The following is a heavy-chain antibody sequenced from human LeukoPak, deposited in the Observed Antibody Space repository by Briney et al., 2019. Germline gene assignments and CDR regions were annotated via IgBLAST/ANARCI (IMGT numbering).Heavy chain of an antibody. CDR2: IYYSGST. CDR1: GGSISSSSYY. CDR3: ASLPYYDYVWGSYRLDY. V-gene: IGHV4-39*01. D-gene: IGHD3-16*02. Sequence: SETLSLTCTVSGGSISSSSYYWGWIRQPPGEGLEWIGSIYYSGSTYYNPSLKSRVTISVDTSKNQFSLKLSSVTAADTAVYYCASLPYYDYVWGSYRLDYWGQGTLVTVSS. J-gene: IGHJ4*02.